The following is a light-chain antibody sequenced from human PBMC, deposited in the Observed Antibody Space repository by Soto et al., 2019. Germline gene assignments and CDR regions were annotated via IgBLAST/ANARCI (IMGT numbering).Light chain of an antibody. V-gene: IGKV3-20*01. CDR1: RGVTRS. CDR3: LQHGTSPYT. CDR2: GAS. Sequence: EIVLTQSPGTLSLSPGERATLSCRASRGVTRSVAWFQQKAGQAPRLLIYGASTRATGIPDRFSGSGSGTDFTLIISRVEPEDFAVYYCLQHGTSPYTFGQGTKVDIK. J-gene: IGKJ1*01.